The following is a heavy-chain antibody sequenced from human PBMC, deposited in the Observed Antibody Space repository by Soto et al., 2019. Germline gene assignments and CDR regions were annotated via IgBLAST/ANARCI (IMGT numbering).Heavy chain of an antibody. D-gene: IGHD6-19*01. CDR2: IYYSGST. V-gene: IGHV4-30-4*01. J-gene: IGHJ4*02. Sequence: PSEPLSLTCTVSGGSISIGDYYWSWIRQPPGKGLEWIGYIYYSGSTYYNPSLKSRVTISVDTSKNQFSLKLSSVTAADTAVYYCARGGQWLALDYWGQGTLVTVSS. CDR3: ARGGQWLALDY. CDR1: GGSISIGDYY.